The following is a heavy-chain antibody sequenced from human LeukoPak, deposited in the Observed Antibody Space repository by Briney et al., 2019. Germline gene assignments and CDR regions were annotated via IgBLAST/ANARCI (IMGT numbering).Heavy chain of an antibody. CDR2: ISHSGST. Sequence: PSETLSLTCVVSGGSISSSNWWSWVRQPPGKGLEWIGEISHSGSTNYNPSLKSRVTISVDKSKNQFSLKLNSATAADTAVYYCASRGDYWGQGTLVTVSS. CDR3: ASRGDY. CDR1: GGSISSSNW. D-gene: IGHD3-10*01. J-gene: IGHJ4*02. V-gene: IGHV4-4*02.